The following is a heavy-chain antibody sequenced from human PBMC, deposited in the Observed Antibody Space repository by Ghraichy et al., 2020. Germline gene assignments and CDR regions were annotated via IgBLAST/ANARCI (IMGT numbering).Heavy chain of an antibody. CDR3: VGKGV. Sequence: GGSLRLSCAASGFDFSSSWMHWVRQAPGKGLVWVSRSNRDGNITSYADSVKGRFTISRDNAKNTLYLQMNSLRAEDTAVYYCVGKGVWGQGTMVTVSS. CDR2: SNRDGNIT. CDR1: GFDFSSSW. V-gene: IGHV3-74*01. J-gene: IGHJ3*01.